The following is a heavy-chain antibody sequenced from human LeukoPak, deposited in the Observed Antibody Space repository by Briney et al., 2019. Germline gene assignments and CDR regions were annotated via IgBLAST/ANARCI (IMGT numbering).Heavy chain of an antibody. CDR1: GFTFISFA. CDR3: AKGGDQLLCYYFDY. CDR2: ISGSGGST. J-gene: IGHJ4*02. Sequence: RPGGSLRLSCAASGFTFISFAMSWVRQAPGKGLEWVSTISGSGGSTSYADSVKGRFTISRDNSKNTLYLQMNSLRAEDTAVYYCAKGGDQLLCYYFDYWGQGTLVTVSS. D-gene: IGHD2-2*01. V-gene: IGHV3-23*01.